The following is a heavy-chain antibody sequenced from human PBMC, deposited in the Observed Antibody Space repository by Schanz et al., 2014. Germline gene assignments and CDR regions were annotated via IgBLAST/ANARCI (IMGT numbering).Heavy chain of an antibody. V-gene: IGHV1-18*01. CDR1: GYTFISYG. D-gene: IGHD1-26*01. Sequence: QVQLVQSGAEVKKPGASVKVSCKASGYTFISYGIKWVRQAPGQGLEWMGWISAYNGHTDYAQKLQGRVTLTTDTSTSTAYMELRNLRSDDTAVYYCARDSGSHYLVDYWGQGTLVTVSS. J-gene: IGHJ4*02. CDR2: ISAYNGHT. CDR3: ARDSGSHYLVDY.